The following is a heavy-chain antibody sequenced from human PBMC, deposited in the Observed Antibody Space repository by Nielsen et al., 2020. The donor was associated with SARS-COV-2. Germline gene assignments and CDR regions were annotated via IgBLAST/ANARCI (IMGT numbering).Heavy chain of an antibody. CDR2: ISGSGGST. D-gene: IGHD3-22*01. CDR1: GFTFSSYA. Sequence: GESLKISCAASGFTFSSYAMSWVRQAPGKGLEWVSAISGSGGSTYYAESVKGRFTISRDNSKNTLYLQMNSLRAEDTAVYYCAKSVGDSMIVVDDAFDIWGQGTMVTVSS. CDR3: AKSVGDSMIVVDDAFDI. V-gene: IGHV3-23*01. J-gene: IGHJ3*02.